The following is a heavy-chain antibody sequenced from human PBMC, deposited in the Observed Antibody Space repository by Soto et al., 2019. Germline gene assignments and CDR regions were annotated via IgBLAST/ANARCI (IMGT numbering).Heavy chain of an antibody. D-gene: IGHD2-15*01. CDR2: IIPILGIA. Sequence: QVQLVQSGAEVKKPGSSVKVSCKASGGTFSSYTISWVRQAPGQGLEWMGRIIPILGIANYGQKFQGRVTITADKSTSTAYKELSSLRSGDTAVYYCARPDKGYCSGGSGYYFDYWGQGTLVTVSS. V-gene: IGHV1-69*02. CDR1: GGTFSSYT. J-gene: IGHJ4*02. CDR3: ARPDKGYCSGGSGYYFDY.